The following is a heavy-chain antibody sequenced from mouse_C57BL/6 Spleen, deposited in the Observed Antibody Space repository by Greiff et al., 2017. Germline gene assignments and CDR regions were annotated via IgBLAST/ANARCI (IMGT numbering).Heavy chain of an antibody. J-gene: IGHJ3*01. Sequence: VQRVESGAELVKPGASVKISCKASGYAFSSYWMNWVKQRPGKGLEWLGQIYPGDGDTNYNGKFKGKATLTADKSSSTAYMQLSSLTSEDSAVYCCARSMVYGGFAYWGQGTLVTVSA. CDR1: GYAFSSYW. D-gene: IGHD2-2*01. CDR2: IYPGDGDT. CDR3: ARSMVYGGFAY. V-gene: IGHV1-80*01.